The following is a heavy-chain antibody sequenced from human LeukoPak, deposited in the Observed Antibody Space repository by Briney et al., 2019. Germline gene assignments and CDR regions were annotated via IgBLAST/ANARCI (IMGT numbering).Heavy chain of an antibody. J-gene: IGHJ6*02. CDR3: ARYPPGGDHYYYGMDV. D-gene: IGHD3-16*01. Sequence: GESLKISCKGSGYSFTSYWIGWVRQMPGKGLEWMGIIYPGDSDTRYSPSFQGQVTISADKSISTAYLQWSSLKASDTAMYYCARYPPGGDHYYYGMDVWGQGTTVTVSS. CDR1: GYSFTSYW. V-gene: IGHV5-51*01. CDR2: IYPGDSDT.